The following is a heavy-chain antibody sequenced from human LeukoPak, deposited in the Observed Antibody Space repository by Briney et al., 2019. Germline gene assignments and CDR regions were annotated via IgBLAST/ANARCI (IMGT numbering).Heavy chain of an antibody. CDR3: ARGYYDSSGYYTEFAN. Sequence: SETLSLTCTVSGGSISSYYWSWIRQPAGKGLEWIGRIYTSGSTDYNPSLKSRVTMSVDTSKNKFSLKVTSVTAADTAVYYCARGYYDSSGYYTEFANWGQGTLVTVSS. J-gene: IGHJ4*02. CDR2: IYTSGST. D-gene: IGHD3-22*01. V-gene: IGHV4-4*07. CDR1: GGSISSYY.